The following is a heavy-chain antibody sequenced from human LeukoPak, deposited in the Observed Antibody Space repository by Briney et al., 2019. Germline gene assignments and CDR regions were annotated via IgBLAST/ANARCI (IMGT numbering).Heavy chain of an antibody. J-gene: IGHJ4*02. CDR2: IYYSGST. CDR1: GGSISSSSYY. Sequence: PSETLSLTCTVSGGSISSSSYYWGWIRQPPGKGPEWIGNIYYSGSTYYNPSLKSRVTISIDTSKNQFSLKLSSVTAADTAVYYCARGRGYSYGYYFDYWGQGTLVTVSS. V-gene: IGHV4-39*07. CDR3: ARGRGYSYGYYFDY. D-gene: IGHD5-18*01.